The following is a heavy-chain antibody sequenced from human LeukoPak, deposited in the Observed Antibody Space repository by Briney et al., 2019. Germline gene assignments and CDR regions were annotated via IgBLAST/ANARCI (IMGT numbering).Heavy chain of an antibody. V-gene: IGHV4-59*01. CDR3: ARSLELAFDI. Sequence: PSETQSLTCTVSGGSISSYYWSWIRQPPGKGLEWIGYIYYSGSTNYNPSLKSRVTISVDTSKNQFSLKLSSVTAADTAVYYCARSLELAFDIWGQGTMVTVSS. D-gene: IGHD1-7*01. J-gene: IGHJ3*02. CDR2: IYYSGST. CDR1: GGSISSYY.